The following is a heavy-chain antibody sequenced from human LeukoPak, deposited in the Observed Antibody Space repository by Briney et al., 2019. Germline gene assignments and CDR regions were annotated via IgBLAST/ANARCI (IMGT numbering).Heavy chain of an antibody. J-gene: IGHJ4*02. CDR1: GYTFTSYY. Sequence: ASVKVSCKASGYTFTSYYMHWVRQAPGQGLEWMGIINPSGGSTSYAQKFQGRVTMTRDTSTSTVYMELSSLRSEDTAVYYCASTRRGLYYFDYWGQGTLVTVSS. CDR3: ASTRRGLYYFDY. CDR2: INPSGGST. D-gene: IGHD3-16*01. V-gene: IGHV1-46*03.